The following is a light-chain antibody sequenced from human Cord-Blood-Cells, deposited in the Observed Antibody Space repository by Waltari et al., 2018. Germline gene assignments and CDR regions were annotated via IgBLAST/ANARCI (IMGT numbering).Light chain of an antibody. CDR3: SSYTSSSTRV. Sequence: QSALTQPPSVSGSPGQSLTISCTGTSSDVGGYNYFTWYQQHPGKAPKHMIYDVSKRPSGVSKRFSGSKSGNTAYLTISGLQAEDEADYYCSSYTSSSTRVFGGGTKLTVL. J-gene: IGLJ3*02. CDR2: DVS. V-gene: IGLV2-14*01. CDR1: SSDVGGYNY.